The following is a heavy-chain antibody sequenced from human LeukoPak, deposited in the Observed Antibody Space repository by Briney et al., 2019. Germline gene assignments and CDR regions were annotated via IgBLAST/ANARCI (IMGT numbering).Heavy chain of an antibody. D-gene: IGHD3-22*01. CDR2: IKRKTDGGTT. CDR1: GFTFSDAW. J-gene: IGHJ4*02. CDR3: TTGGLITMIVVVITEAFDY. V-gene: IGHV3-15*01. Sequence: GGSLRLSCAASGFTFSDAWMTWVRQAPGKGLEWVGRIKRKTDGGTTDYAAPVKGRFTISRDDSKNTLSLQMNSLKTGDTAVYYCTTGGLITMIVVVITEAFDYWGQGTLVTVSS.